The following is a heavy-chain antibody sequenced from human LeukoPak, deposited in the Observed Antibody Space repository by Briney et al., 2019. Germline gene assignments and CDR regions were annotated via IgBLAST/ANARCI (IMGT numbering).Heavy chain of an antibody. V-gene: IGHV1-8*01. J-gene: IGHJ6*02. D-gene: IGHD3-3*01. CDR3: ARAYYDFWSGYYNDYYYGMDV. Sequence: ASVKVSCKASGYTFNSYDINWVRQATVQGLEWMGWMNPNSGNTGYAQKFQGRVTMTRNTSISTAYMELSSLRSEDTAVYYCARAYYDFWSGYYNDYYYGMDVWGQGTTVTVSS. CDR2: MNPNSGNT. CDR1: GYTFNSYD.